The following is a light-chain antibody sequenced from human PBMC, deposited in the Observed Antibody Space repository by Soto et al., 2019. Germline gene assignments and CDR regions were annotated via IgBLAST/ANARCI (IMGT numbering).Light chain of an antibody. V-gene: IGLV7-46*01. Sequence: QTVVTQEPSLTVSPGGTVTLTCGSSAGEVTSAHFPYWIQQKPGQAPRTLIYDTKNRHPWTPARFSGSLLGGKAALALSGAQPEDEADYYCLLAFAPGSVFGGGTKVTVL. CDR3: LLAFAPGSV. J-gene: IGLJ3*02. CDR1: AGEVTSAHF. CDR2: DTK.